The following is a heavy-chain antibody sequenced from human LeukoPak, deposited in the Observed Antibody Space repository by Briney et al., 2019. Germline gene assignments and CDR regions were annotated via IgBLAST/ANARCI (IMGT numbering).Heavy chain of an antibody. Sequence: GGSLRLSCTASGFTFGDYAMSWFRQAPGKGLEWVGFIRSKAYGGTTEYAASVKGRFTISRDDSKSTAYLQMNSLKTEDTAVYYCTRDRGPNYYDSSGYSRSDAFDIWGQGTMVTVSS. CDR2: IRSKAYGGTT. D-gene: IGHD3-22*01. CDR3: TRDRGPNYYDSSGYSRSDAFDI. CDR1: GFTFGDYA. V-gene: IGHV3-49*03. J-gene: IGHJ3*02.